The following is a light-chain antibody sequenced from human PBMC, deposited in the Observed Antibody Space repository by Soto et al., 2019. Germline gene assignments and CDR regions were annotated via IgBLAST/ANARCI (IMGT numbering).Light chain of an antibody. CDR2: AVS. J-gene: IGLJ1*01. CDR3: SSYTSSSTLYV. CDR1: SSDVGGYNY. Sequence: QSALTQPASVSGSPGQSITISCTGTSSDVGGYNYVSWYQQYPGKAPKLMIYAVSNRPPGVSNLFSGSKSGNTASLTISGLQAEDESDYYCSSYTSSSTLYVFGTGTKLTVL. V-gene: IGLV2-14*01.